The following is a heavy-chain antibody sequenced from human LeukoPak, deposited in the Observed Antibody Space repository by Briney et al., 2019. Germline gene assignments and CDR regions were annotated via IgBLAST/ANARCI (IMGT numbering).Heavy chain of an antibody. CDR2: ISSSSSYI. CDR3: ARDWQRHEPEGSGSYEDY. CDR1: GFTFSSYS. Sequence: GGSLRLSCAASGFTFSSYSMNWVRQAPRKGLEWVSSISSSSSYIYYADSVKGRFTISRDNAKNSLYLQMNSLRAEDTAVYYCARDWQRHEPEGSGSYEDYWDQGTLVTVSS. J-gene: IGHJ4*02. D-gene: IGHD3-10*01. V-gene: IGHV3-21*01.